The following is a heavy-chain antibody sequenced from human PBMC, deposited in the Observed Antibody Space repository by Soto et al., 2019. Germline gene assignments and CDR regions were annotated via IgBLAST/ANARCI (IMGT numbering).Heavy chain of an antibody. CDR1: GFTFSTYA. CDR2: ISSSGGST. CDR3: VKGTLDFH. D-gene: IGHD1-1*01. Sequence: EIHLLQSGGGLVQPGGSLRLSCIASGFTFSTYAMSWVRRAPGKGLEWVSSISSSGGSTYYADSVRGRFTISRDSSKNTLYLQMSSLRADDTAVYYCVKGTLDFHWGQGTLVTVSS. J-gene: IGHJ4*02. V-gene: IGHV3-23*01.